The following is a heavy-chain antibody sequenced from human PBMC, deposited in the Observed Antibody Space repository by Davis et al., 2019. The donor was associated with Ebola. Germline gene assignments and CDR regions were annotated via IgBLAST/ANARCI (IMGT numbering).Heavy chain of an antibody. D-gene: IGHD6-19*01. Sequence: GESLKISCAASGFTFGSFWMSWVRQAPGKGLEWVANIYRDGSEKYYVDSVKGRFTVSRDHTKNSLYLQMNTLRAEDTAVYFCARGVAVGGFYFDYWGQGTLVTVSS. J-gene: IGHJ4*02. CDR2: IYRDGSEK. V-gene: IGHV3-7*03. CDR3: ARGVAVGGFYFDY. CDR1: GFTFGSFW.